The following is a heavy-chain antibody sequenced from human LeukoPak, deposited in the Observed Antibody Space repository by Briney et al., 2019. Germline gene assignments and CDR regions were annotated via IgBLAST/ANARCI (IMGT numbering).Heavy chain of an antibody. CDR1: GYTFTSYD. CDR3: ARRRSYYYDSSGYYYSDY. V-gene: IGHV1-8*01. Sequence: ASVKVSCKASGYTFTSYDINWVRQATGQGLEWMGWMNPSSGNTGYAQKFQGRVTMARNTSISTAYMELSSLRSEDTAVYYCARRRSYYYDSSGYYYSDYWGQGTLVTVSS. J-gene: IGHJ4*02. CDR2: MNPSSGNT. D-gene: IGHD3-22*01.